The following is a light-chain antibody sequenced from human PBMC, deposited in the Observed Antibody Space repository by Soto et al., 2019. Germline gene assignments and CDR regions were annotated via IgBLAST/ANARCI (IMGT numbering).Light chain of an antibody. CDR3: TSYTISSTYV. Sequence: QSALTQPASVSGSPGQSITISCTGSSSDVGGYNYVSWYQQHPGKAPKLMIYEVSTRPSGISNRFSGSKSGDTASLTISGLQAEDEADYYCTSYTISSTYVFGPGTKLTVL. V-gene: IGLV2-14*01. CDR1: SSDVGGYNY. CDR2: EVS. J-gene: IGLJ1*01.